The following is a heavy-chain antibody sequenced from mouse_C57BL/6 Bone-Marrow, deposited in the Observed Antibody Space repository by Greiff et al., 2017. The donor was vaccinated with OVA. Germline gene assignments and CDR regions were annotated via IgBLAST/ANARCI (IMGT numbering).Heavy chain of an antibody. CDR2: IYPGDGDT. V-gene: IGHV1-82*01. D-gene: IGHD2-4*01. J-gene: IGHJ2*01. Sequence: QVQLQQSGPELVKPGASVKISCKASGYAFSSSWMNWVKQRPGKGLEWIGRIYPGDGDTNYNGKFKGKATLTADQSSSTAYMQLSSLTSEDSAVYFCARVEGLRRGGFDYWGQGTTLTVSS. CDR1: GYAFSSSW. CDR3: ARVEGLRRGGFDY.